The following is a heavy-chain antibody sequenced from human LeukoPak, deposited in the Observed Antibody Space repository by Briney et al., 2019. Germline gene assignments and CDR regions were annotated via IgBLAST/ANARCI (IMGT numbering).Heavy chain of an antibody. D-gene: IGHD3-16*01. CDR3: ARYRVITNDYFDS. Sequence: GGSLRLSCAASGSTFGDYYMSWIRQAPGKGLEWVSYISNSGNTIKEADSVKGRFTISRDNAQNSLFLQMKSLRAEDTAVYYCARYRVITNDYFDSWGQGTLVTVSS. CDR2: ISNSGNTI. J-gene: IGHJ4*02. V-gene: IGHV3-11*01. CDR1: GSTFGDYY.